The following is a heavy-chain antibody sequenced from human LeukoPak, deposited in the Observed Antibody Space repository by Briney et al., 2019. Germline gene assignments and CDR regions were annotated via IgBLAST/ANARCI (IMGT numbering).Heavy chain of an antibody. CDR3: AKTEYYYDSSGYCFDY. CDR2: ISISSSTI. Sequence: PGGSLRLSCAASGFNFDSYSMNWVRQAPGKGLEWVSYISISSSTIYYADSVKGRFTISRDNSKNTLYLQMNSLRAEDTAVYYCAKTEYYYDSSGYCFDYWGQGTLVTVSS. J-gene: IGHJ4*02. D-gene: IGHD3-22*01. CDR1: GFNFDSYS. V-gene: IGHV3-48*01.